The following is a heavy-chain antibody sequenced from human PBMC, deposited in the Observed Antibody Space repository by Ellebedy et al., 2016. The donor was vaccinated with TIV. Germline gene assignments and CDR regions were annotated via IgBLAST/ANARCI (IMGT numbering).Heavy chain of an antibody. CDR1: GYTFTKYG. Sequence: ASVQVSCKASGYTFTKYGISWVRQAPGQGLEWMGWISGYNGDTNYAQKFQGRVTMTTDTSTSTVYMELRRLSFDDTAVYYCTRGFYEKFDPWGQGTLVTVS. CDR3: TRGFYEKFDP. J-gene: IGHJ5*02. CDR2: ISGYNGDT. V-gene: IGHV1-18*04. D-gene: IGHD5/OR15-5a*01.